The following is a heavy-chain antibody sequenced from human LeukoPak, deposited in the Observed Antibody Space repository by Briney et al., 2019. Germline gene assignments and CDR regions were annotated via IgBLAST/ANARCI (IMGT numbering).Heavy chain of an antibody. CDR1: GYSFTGYY. D-gene: IGHD2/OR15-2a*01. Sequence: ASVTVSFTASGYSFTGYYMHWVRQAPGQGLEWMGWINPKSGGTNYAQKFQGRVTMTRETSIRTVSMELSRLRSDDTAVYYCAKYYLEGRCFDYWGQGTLVIVSS. CDR3: AKYYLEGRCFDY. J-gene: IGHJ4*02. CDR2: INPKSGGT. V-gene: IGHV1-2*02.